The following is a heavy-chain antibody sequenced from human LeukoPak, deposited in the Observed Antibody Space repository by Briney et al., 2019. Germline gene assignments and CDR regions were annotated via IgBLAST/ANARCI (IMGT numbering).Heavy chain of an antibody. V-gene: IGHV3-11*04. CDR2: ISSSGSTI. J-gene: IGHJ4*02. D-gene: IGHD3-16*02. Sequence: GGSLRLSCAASGFTFSDYYMSWIRQAPGKGLEWVSYISSSGSTIYYADSVKGRFTISRDNAKNSLYLQMNSLRAEDTAVYYCAKETHYDYVWGSYPRALDYWGQGTLVTVSS. CDR3: AKETHYDYVWGSYPRALDY. CDR1: GFTFSDYY.